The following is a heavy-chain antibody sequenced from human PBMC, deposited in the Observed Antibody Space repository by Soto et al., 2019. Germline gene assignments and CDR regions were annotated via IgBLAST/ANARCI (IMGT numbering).Heavy chain of an antibody. CDR1: AFSLSTGGVG. Sequence: SGPTLVNPTQTLTMTCTFSAFSLSTGGVGVGWIRQPPGKALEWLALIYWDDDKRYSPSLRSRLTITKDTSKNQVVLTMTNMDPVDTATYYCIQSRCGGDCLQSYASYYYYGMDVWGQGTTVTVSS. CDR3: IQSRCGGDCLQSYASYYYYGMDV. D-gene: IGHD2-21*02. J-gene: IGHJ6*02. CDR2: IYWDDDK. V-gene: IGHV2-5*02.